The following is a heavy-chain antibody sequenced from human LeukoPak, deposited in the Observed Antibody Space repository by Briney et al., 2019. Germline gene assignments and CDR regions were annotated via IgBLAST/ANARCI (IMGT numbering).Heavy chain of an antibody. Sequence: PSETLSLTCTVSGGSISSGGYYWSWIRQPPGKGLEWIGYIYYSGSTNYNPSLKSRVTISVDTSKNQFSLKLSSVTAADTAVYYCARAGGSWGSYRYTGDPLGVDYWGQGTLVTVSS. V-gene: IGHV4-61*08. CDR3: ARAGGSWGSYRYTGDPLGVDY. D-gene: IGHD3-16*02. CDR2: IYYSGST. J-gene: IGHJ4*02. CDR1: GGSISSGGYY.